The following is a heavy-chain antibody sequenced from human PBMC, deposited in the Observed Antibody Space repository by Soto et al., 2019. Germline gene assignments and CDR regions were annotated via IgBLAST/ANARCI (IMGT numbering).Heavy chain of an antibody. CDR3: ARTTVVTPYGWFDP. J-gene: IGHJ5*02. D-gene: IGHD4-17*01. Sequence: SVKVSCKASGGTFSSYAISWVRQAPGQGLEWMGGIIPIFGTANYAQKFQGRVTITADESTSTAYMELSSLRSEDTAVYYCARTTVVTPYGWFDPWGQGTLVTVSS. CDR2: IIPIFGTA. V-gene: IGHV1-69*13. CDR1: GGTFSSYA.